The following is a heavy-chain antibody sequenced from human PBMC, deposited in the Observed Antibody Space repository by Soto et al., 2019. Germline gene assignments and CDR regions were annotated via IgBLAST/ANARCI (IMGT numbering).Heavy chain of an antibody. CDR2: IRNQTYSETT. V-gene: IGHV3-49*04. D-gene: IGHD2-2*01. CDR1: VLTFGNYA. J-gene: IGHJ4*02. CDR3: TSAESPSVSYFFDS. Sequence: GGSLRLSCTASVLTFGNYAISWVRQAPGKGLEWVGLIRNQTYSETTQYAPSLKGRFTISRDDSNSIAYLQMSSLQVDDSAVYYCTSAESPSVSYFFDSWGQGVLVTVSS.